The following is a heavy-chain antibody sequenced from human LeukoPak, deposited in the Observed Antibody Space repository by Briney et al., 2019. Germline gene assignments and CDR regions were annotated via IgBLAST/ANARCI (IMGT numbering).Heavy chain of an antibody. CDR3: VRGMSTGEY. J-gene: IGHJ4*02. D-gene: IGHD3-16*01. V-gene: IGHV3-7*04. CDR1: GFTFSSYW. CDR2: IKQDGSEK. Sequence: GGSLRLSCAASGFTFSSYWMSWVRQAPGKGLEWVANIKQDGSEKYYVDPVKGRFTISRDNAKNSLYLQMNSLRAEDTAVFYCVRGMSTGEYWGQGTLVTVSS.